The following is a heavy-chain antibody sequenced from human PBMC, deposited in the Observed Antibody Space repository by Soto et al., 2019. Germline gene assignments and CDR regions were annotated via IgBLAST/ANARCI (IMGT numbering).Heavy chain of an antibody. CDR2: IYYSGST. J-gene: IGHJ3*02. CDR3: ARVYYDYIWGSYRADAFDI. V-gene: IGHV4-61*08. Sequence: SETLSLTCTVSGGSISSGGYYWSWIRQHPGKGLEWIGYIYYSGSTNYNPSLKSRVTISVDTSKNQFSLKLSSVTAADTAVYYCARVYYDYIWGSYRADAFDIWGQGTMVTVSS. D-gene: IGHD3-16*02. CDR1: GGSISSGGYY.